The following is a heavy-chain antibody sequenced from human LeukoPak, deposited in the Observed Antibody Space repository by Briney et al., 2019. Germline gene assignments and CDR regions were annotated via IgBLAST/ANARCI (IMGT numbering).Heavy chain of an antibody. Sequence: GGSLRLSCAASGFTFSSYWMHWVRQAPGKGLEWVSVISGGGDSTYHADSVKGRFTVSRDNSKDTLYLQMNSLSAEDTAVYFCAKSITSSAYSSANYWGQGTLVTVSS. D-gene: IGHD3-16*01. V-gene: IGHV3-23*01. CDR1: GFTFSSYW. CDR3: AKSITSSAYSSANY. CDR2: ISGGGDST. J-gene: IGHJ4*02.